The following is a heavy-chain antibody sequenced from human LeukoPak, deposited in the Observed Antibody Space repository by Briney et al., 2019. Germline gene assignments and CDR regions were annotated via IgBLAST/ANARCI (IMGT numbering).Heavy chain of an antibody. CDR1: GGSFSGYY. V-gene: IGHV4-34*01. Sequence: SETLSLTCAVYGGSFSGYYWSWIRQPPGKGLEWIGEINHSGSTNYNPSLKSRVTISVDTSKNQFSLKLSSVTAADTAVYYCARGRGALFIAVEHYFDYWGQGTLVTVSS. CDR2: INHSGST. CDR3: ARGRGALFIAVEHYFDY. J-gene: IGHJ4*02. D-gene: IGHD6-19*01.